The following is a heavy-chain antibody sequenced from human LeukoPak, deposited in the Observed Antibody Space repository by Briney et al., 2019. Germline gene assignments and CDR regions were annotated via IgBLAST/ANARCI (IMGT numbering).Heavy chain of an antibody. J-gene: IGHJ4*02. D-gene: IGHD6-13*01. CDR1: GFTFTSYS. CDR2: ISSSSSYI. CDR3: ARGTAAGKAHPMF. V-gene: IGHV3-21*01. Sequence: GGSLRPSCAASGFTFTSYSMNWVRQAPGKGLEWVSSISSSSSYIYYADSGKGRFTISRDNAKNSLYLQMNSLRAEDTAVYYCARGTAAGKAHPMFWGQGTLVTVSS.